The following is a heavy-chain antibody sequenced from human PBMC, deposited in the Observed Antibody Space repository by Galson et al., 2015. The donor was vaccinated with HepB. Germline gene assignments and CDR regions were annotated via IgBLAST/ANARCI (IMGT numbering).Heavy chain of an antibody. V-gene: IGHV4-4*02. CDR2: IYHSGST. D-gene: IGHD3-22*01. J-gene: IGHJ3*02. CDR3: AREGYYDGSGKGFDI. CDR1: GDSISSMNW. Sequence: SETLSLTCTVSGDSISSMNWWNWVRQPPGKGLEWIGEIYHSGSTNYNPSLKSRVIISVDKSKNQFSLKLSSVTAADTAVYYCAREGYYDGSGKGFDIWGQGTIVAVSS.